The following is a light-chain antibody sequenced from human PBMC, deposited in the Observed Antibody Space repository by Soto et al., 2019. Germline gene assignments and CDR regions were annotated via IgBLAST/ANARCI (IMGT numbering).Light chain of an antibody. Sequence: QSALTQPASVSGSPGQSITISCTGTSSDVGGYNYVSWYQQHPGKAPKLMIYDVSNRPSGVSNRFSGSKSDNTASLTISGLQAEDEADYYCSSYTSSSTLDYVFGTGTQLTVL. CDR3: SSYTSSSTLDYV. J-gene: IGLJ1*01. V-gene: IGLV2-14*01. CDR2: DVS. CDR1: SSDVGGYNY.